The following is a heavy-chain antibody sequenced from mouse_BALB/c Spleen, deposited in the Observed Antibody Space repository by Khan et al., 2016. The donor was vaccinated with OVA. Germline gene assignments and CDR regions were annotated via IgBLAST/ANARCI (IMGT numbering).Heavy chain of an antibody. D-gene: IGHD1-1*01. CDR1: GYTFTSYV. J-gene: IGHJ3*01. V-gene: IGHV1S136*01. CDR2: IYPFNDDT. CDR3: APVGTYYLSFAC. Sequence: VQLKESGPELVKPGASVKMSCKASGYTFTSYVMHWVKQKPGLGLEWIGYIYPFNDDTKYNEKFKGKATLTTDKSSSTAYMELTSLTSEDSAVYYSAPVGTYYLSFACWGPRTLVTVSA.